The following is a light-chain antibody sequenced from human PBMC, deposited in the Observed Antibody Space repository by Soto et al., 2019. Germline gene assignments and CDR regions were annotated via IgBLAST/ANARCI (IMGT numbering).Light chain of an antibody. V-gene: IGLV2-14*01. CDR1: SNDVGGYNY. J-gene: IGLJ1*01. Sequence: QSALTQPASVSGSPGQSITIYCTGTSNDVGGYNYVSWYQQHPGKAPKLVIYEVSHRPSGISDRFSGSKSGNTASLTISGLQVEDEAEYYCSSYTTSSPYVFGPGTKVTVL. CDR2: EVS. CDR3: SSYTTSSPYV.